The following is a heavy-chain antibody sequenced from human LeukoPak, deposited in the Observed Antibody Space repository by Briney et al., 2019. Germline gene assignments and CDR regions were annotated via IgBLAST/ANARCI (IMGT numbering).Heavy chain of an antibody. V-gene: IGHV3-33*01. CDR1: GFTFSSYG. CDR2: IWYDGSNK. CDR3: ARDPEGTMVRGVTLNFDY. D-gene: IGHD3-10*01. J-gene: IGHJ4*02. Sequence: TGGSLRLSCAASGFTFSSYGMHWVRQAPGKGLEWVAVIWYDGSNKYYADSVKGRFTISRDNSKNTLYLQMNSLRAEDTAVYYCARDPEGTMVRGVTLNFDYWGQGTLVTVSS.